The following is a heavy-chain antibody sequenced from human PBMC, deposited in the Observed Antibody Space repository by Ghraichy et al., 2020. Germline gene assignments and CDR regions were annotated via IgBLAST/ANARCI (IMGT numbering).Heavy chain of an antibody. V-gene: IGHV3-7*01. CDR1: GFTFSSYW. CDR2: IKQDGSEK. CDR3: ARDRPSTVTTWYYYYYGMDV. J-gene: IGHJ6*02. D-gene: IGHD4-11*01. Sequence: GESLRLSCAASGFTFSSYWMSWVRQAPGKGLEWVANIKQDGSEKYYVDSVKGRFTISRDNAKNSLYLQMNSLRAEDTAVYYCARDRPSTVTTWYYYYYGMDVWGQGTTVTVSS.